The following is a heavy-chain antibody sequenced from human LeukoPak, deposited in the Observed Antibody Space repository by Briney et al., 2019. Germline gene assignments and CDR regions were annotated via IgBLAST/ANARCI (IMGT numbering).Heavy chain of an antibody. D-gene: IGHD3-3*01. V-gene: IGHV1-69*01. J-gene: IGHJ6*03. CDR2: IIPIFGTA. Sequence: SVKVSCKASGGTFSSYAISWVRQAPGQGLEWMGGIIPIFGTANYAQKFQGRVTITADESTSTAYMELSSLRSEDTAVYYCARGNDFRSGYPSNYYYYYMDVWGKGTTVTVSS. CDR1: GGTFSSYA. CDR3: ARGNDFRSGYPSNYYYYYMDV.